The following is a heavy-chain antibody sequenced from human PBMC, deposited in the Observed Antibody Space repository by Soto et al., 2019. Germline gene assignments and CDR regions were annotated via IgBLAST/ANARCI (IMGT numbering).Heavy chain of an antibody. CDR3: ARARLRAVYAFDI. J-gene: IGHJ3*02. CDR2: IYYSGST. CDR1: VGSVSSGAYY. V-gene: IGHV4-31*03. Sequence: LXLACTISVGSVSSGAYYWTWIRQRPGKGLEWIGYIYYSGSTYYSPSLKSRLSISLDTSKNQFSLRLSSVTAADTAMYYCARARLRAVYAFDIWGQGTMVTVSS. D-gene: IGHD5-12*01.